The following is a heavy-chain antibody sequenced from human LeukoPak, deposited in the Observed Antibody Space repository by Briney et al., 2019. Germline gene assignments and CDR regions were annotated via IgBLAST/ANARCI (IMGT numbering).Heavy chain of an antibody. CDR1: KGTFNNYA. CDR3: ARAASRRENWFDP. D-gene: IGHD2-2*01. Sequence: GASVKVSCKASKGTFNNYAINWVRQATGQGLEWMGGIIPIFATPKYGQKFQGRVTITADKSTSTAYMELNRLRSEDTAVYYCARAASRRENWFDPWGQGTLVTVSS. J-gene: IGHJ5*02. CDR2: IIPIFATP. V-gene: IGHV1-69*06.